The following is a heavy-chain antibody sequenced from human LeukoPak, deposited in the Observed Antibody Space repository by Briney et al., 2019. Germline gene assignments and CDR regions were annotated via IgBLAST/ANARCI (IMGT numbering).Heavy chain of an antibody. Sequence: PSETLSLTCTVSGGSISSYYWSWIRQPPGKGLEWIGYIYYSGSTNYNPSLKSRVTISVDTSKNQFSLKLSSVTAADTAVYYCARGYSGSYYLYDYWGQGTLVTVSS. D-gene: IGHD1-26*01. J-gene: IGHJ4*02. CDR3: ARGYSGSYYLYDY. CDR1: GGSISSYY. CDR2: IYYSGST. V-gene: IGHV4-59*01.